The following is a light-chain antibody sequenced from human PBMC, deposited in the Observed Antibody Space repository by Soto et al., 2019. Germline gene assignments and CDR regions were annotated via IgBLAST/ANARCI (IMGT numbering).Light chain of an antibody. CDR1: NSNLGAGYD. CDR3: QAYDYSLTAVV. Sequence: QSVLTQPPSVSGAPGQRVTIFCTGNNSNLGAGYDVHWYQQLPGAAPKLVVFGNRNRPSGVPERFSGSKSGTSASLAITGLQAEDEADYYCQAYDYSLTAVVFGGGTKLTVL. V-gene: IGLV1-40*01. CDR2: GNR. J-gene: IGLJ3*02.